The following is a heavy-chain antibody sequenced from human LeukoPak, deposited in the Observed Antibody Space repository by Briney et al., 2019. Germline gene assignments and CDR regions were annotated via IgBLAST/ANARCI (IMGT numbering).Heavy chain of an antibody. J-gene: IGHJ5*02. CDR1: GGSISSYY. Sequence: SETLSLTCTVSGGSISSYYWSWVRQPPGKGLEWIGYIYYSGSTNYNPSLKSRGTISVATSKTQFSLKLSSVTAADTVVYYCARSAGYYDILTGGWFDPWGQGTLVTVSS. CDR3: ARSAGYYDILTGGWFDP. D-gene: IGHD3-9*01. CDR2: IYYSGST. V-gene: IGHV4-59*01.